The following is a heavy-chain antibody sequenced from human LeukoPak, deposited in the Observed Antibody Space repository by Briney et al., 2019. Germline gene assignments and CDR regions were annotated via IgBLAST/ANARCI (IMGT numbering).Heavy chain of an antibody. V-gene: IGHV4-59*01. J-gene: IGHJ4*02. CDR1: GGSINNYY. CDR2: IYYSGST. D-gene: IGHD3-16*01. CDR3: SRWGHTHDY. Sequence: SETLSLTCTVSGGSINNYYWSWIRQPPGKGLEWIGYIYYSGSTNHNPSLKGRVTMSVDTSRNQFSLKLYSVTAADTAVYYCSRWGHTHDYWGQGTLVTVSS.